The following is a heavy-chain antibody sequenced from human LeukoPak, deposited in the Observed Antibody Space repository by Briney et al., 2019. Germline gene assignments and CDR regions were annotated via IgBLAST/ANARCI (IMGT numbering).Heavy chain of an antibody. CDR2: IQRDGNEK. D-gene: IGHD3-10*01. J-gene: IGHJ5*01. CDR3: AKEGAYPIITYDS. Sequence: GGSLRLSCAAAGFTFSSYWMNSVRQAPGKGLEWVANIQRDGNEKYYVDSVKGRFSISRDNAKNLLYLQMDSLRAEDTAVYYCAKEGAYPIITYDSWGQGALVTVSP. CDR1: GFTFSSYW. V-gene: IGHV3-7*01.